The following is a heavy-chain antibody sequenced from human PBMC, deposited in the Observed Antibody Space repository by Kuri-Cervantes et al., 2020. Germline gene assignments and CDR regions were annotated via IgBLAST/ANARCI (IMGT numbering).Heavy chain of an antibody. CDR1: GFTFSSYW. Sequence: GESRKISCAASGFTFSSYWMHWVRQAPGKGLVWVSRINSDGSSTSYADSVRGRFTISGDNSKNTLYLRMNSLRAEDTAIYYCTQRNLYDGIGRSSVYWGQGTLVPSPQ. J-gene: IGHJ4*02. D-gene: IGHD4-23*01. CDR2: INSDGSST. V-gene: IGHV3-74*01. CDR3: TQRNLYDGIGRSSVY.